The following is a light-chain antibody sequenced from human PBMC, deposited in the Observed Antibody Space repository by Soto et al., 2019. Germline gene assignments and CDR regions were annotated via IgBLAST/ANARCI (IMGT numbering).Light chain of an antibody. J-gene: IGKJ3*01. CDR1: QGISSY. V-gene: IGKV1-9*01. CDR2: AAS. Sequence: DIQLTQSPSFLSASVGDRVTITCRASQGISSYLAWYQQKPGKAPKLLIYAASTLQSGVPSRFSGSGSGTEFTLTINSLQPEDVATYSCQKYSSVPVFGPGTKVEIK. CDR3: QKYSSVPV.